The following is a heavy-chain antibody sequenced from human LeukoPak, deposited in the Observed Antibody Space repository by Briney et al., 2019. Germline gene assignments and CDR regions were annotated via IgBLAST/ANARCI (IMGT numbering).Heavy chain of an antibody. Sequence: SETLSLTCTVSGGSISSSSYYWAWIRQSPGKGLEWIGNIYYTGNTYYNPSLKSRVTISVDTSKEQFSLKLRSVTAADTAVYYCARHAFTVTNYFDYWGQGTLVTVSS. D-gene: IGHD4-17*01. CDR2: IYYTGNT. CDR3: ARHAFTVTNYFDY. J-gene: IGHJ4*02. V-gene: IGHV4-39*01. CDR1: GGSISSSSYY.